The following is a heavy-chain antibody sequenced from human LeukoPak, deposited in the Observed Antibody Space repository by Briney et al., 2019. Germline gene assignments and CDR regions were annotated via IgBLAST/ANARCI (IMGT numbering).Heavy chain of an antibody. CDR3: ASRGQAYYYDSSGYYYT. V-gene: IGHV4-34*01. J-gene: IGHJ4*02. Sequence: TSETLSLTCAVYGGSFSGYYWSWIRQPPGKGLEWIGEINHSGSTNYNPSLKSRVTISVDTSKNQFSLKLSSVTAADTAVYYCASRGQAYYYDSSGYYYTWGQGTLVTVSS. D-gene: IGHD3-22*01. CDR1: GGSFSGYY. CDR2: INHSGST.